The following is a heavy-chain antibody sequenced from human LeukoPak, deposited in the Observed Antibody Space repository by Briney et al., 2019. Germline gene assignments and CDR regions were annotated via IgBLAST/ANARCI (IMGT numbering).Heavy chain of an antibody. V-gene: IGHV3-21*01. CDR1: GFTFSSYW. CDR3: ARAIVVVPAATNYYYYGMDV. D-gene: IGHD2-2*01. J-gene: IGHJ6*02. Sequence: PGGSLRLSCAASGFTFSSYWMHWVRQAPGKGLVWVSSISSSSSYIYYADSVKGRFTISRDNAKDSLYLQMNSLRAEDTAVYYCARAIVVVPAATNYYYYGMDVWGQGTTVTVSS. CDR2: ISSSSSYI.